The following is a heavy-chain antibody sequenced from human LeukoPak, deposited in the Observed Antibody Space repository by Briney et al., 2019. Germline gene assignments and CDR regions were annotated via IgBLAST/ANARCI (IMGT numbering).Heavy chain of an antibody. CDR3: ARADYYEPPDTY. CDR1: GYTFTGYY. CDR2: INPNSGGT. Sequence: ASVKVSCKASGYTFTGYYMHWVRQAPGQGLEWMGWINPNSGGTNYAQKFQGRVTMTRDTSISTAYMELSRLRSDDTAVYYCARADYYEPPDTYWGQGTLVTVSS. J-gene: IGHJ4*02. D-gene: IGHD3-22*01. V-gene: IGHV1-2*02.